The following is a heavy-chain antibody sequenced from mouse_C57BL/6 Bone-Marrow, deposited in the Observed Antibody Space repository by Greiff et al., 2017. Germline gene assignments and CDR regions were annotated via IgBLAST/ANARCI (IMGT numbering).Heavy chain of an antibody. J-gene: IGHJ2*01. Sequence: QVQLQQSGAELAKPGASVKLSCKASGYTFTSYWMHWVKQRPGQGLEWIGYINPSNGYTKYNQKFKDKATLTADKSSSTAYMQLSSLTYEDSAVYECTTTVWGYWGQGTTLTVSS. CDR3: TTTVWGY. V-gene: IGHV1-7*01. D-gene: IGHD1-1*01. CDR1: GYTFTSYW. CDR2: INPSNGYT.